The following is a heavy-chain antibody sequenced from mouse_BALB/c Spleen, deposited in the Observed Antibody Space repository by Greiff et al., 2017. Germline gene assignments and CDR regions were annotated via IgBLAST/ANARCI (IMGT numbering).Heavy chain of an antibody. CDR2: IWGDGRT. Sequence: VTLVESGPGLVAPSPSLSITCTVSGFSLTGYGVNWVRQTPGKGLEWLGMIWGDGRTDYTSALKSRLSISKDNSKSQVFLKMNSLQTDDTARYYCARDYYGSKDYYAMDYWGQGTSVTVSS. J-gene: IGHJ4*01. V-gene: IGHV2-6-7*01. CDR1: GFSLTGYG. D-gene: IGHD1-1*01. CDR3: ARDYYGSKDYYAMDY.